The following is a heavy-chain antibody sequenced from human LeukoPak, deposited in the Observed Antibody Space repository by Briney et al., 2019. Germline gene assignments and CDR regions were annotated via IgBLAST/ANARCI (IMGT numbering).Heavy chain of an antibody. D-gene: IGHD3-10*01. J-gene: IGHJ4*02. Sequence: GGSLRLSCAASGFTFSSYSMNWVRQAPGKGLEWVSYISSSSSTIYYADSVKGRFTISRDNAKNSLYLQMNSLRAEDTAVYYCARAGYYGSGSYSPSDYWGQGTLVTVSS. CDR3: ARAGYYGSGSYSPSDY. CDR1: GFTFSSYS. CDR2: ISSSSSTI. V-gene: IGHV3-48*01.